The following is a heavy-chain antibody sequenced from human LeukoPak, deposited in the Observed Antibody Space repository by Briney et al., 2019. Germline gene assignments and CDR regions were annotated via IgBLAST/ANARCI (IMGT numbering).Heavy chain of an antibody. V-gene: IGHV3-23*01. J-gene: IGHJ4*02. CDR2: ISGTGIST. CDR1: GGSISSYY. Sequence: PSETLSLTCTVSGGSISSYYWSWVRQAPGKGLEWVSAISGTGISTYYADSVKGRFTISRDNSKNTLYLQMNSLRAEDTAVYYCAKMRPEIVVVAEIDYWGQGTLVTVSS. D-gene: IGHD2-15*01. CDR3: AKMRPEIVVVAEIDY.